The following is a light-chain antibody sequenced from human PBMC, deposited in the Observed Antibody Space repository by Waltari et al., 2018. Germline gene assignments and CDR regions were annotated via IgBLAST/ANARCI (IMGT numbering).Light chain of an antibody. Sequence: DIQMTQSPSTLSASVGDRVTITCRASQSISTLLAWFQQKPGNPPKLLIYKTFTLERGVPSRFSGSGSWTEFTLTITSLQPDDFATYYCQQYSSSSMFSFGQGTKLEIK. J-gene: IGKJ2*03. CDR3: QQYSSSSMFS. V-gene: IGKV1-5*03. CDR1: QSISTL. CDR2: KTF.